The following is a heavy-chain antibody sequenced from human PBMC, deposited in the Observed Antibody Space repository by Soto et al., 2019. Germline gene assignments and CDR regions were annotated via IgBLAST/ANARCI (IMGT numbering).Heavy chain of an antibody. CDR3: ARSTLVVLNYFES. CDR2: IFPLTDIP. Sequence: QVQLVQSGTEVKKPGSSVKVSCKASGGTFRNYPINWVLQAPGQGLEWMGSIFPLTDIPDYAQNFQARLTISADKSTSTAYMELSGLTSDDTAMYFCARSTLVVLNYFESWGPGTLVTVSS. J-gene: IGHJ4*02. CDR1: GGTFRNYP. V-gene: IGHV1-69*02. D-gene: IGHD1-1*01.